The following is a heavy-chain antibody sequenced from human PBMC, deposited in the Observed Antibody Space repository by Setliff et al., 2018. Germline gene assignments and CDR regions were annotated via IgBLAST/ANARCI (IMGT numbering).Heavy chain of an antibody. V-gene: IGHV1-18*01. Sequence: ASVKVSCKASGGTFSKYGISWVRQAPGQGLEWMGGIIAYNGNTNYGQKYQGRVTMTTDTSTNTVYMELRSLRSDDTAVYFCVREYSGGGLMWGQGTMVTVSS. J-gene: IGHJ3*01. CDR2: IIAYNGNT. CDR1: GGTFSKYG. D-gene: IGHD6-19*01. CDR3: VREYSGGGLM.